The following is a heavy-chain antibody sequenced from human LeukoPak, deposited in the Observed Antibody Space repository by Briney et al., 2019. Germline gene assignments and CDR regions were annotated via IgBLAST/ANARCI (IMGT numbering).Heavy chain of an antibody. V-gene: IGHV3-7*01. CDR1: GFTFTRHW. J-gene: IGHJ4*02. D-gene: IGHD4-17*01. Sequence: GGSLRLSCAASGFTFTRHWMGWVRQAPGKGLEWVASVKKDGNQYSVDSVKGRFIISRDNARNSLSIQMSSLRVEDTAIYFCARGPDYGDRLDYFDYWGQGTLVTVSS. CDR2: VKKDGNQ. CDR3: ARGPDYGDRLDYFDY.